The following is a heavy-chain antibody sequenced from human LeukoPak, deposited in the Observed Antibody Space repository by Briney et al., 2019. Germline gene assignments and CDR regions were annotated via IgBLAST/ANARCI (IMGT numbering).Heavy chain of an antibody. CDR3: ARDLCPVLGVATYDAFDI. D-gene: IGHD3-3*02. Sequence: GCLRLSPAPSRFASSGAWTTWGCDGPGKGLWWVSNISEDGSLKSDGDTMKSRYTVYRDNTKNSLYLQMDSLRVEDTAVYYCARDLCPVLGVATYDAFDIWGQGTMVTVSS. CDR2: ISEDGSLK. J-gene: IGHJ3*02. CDR1: RFASSGAW. V-gene: IGHV3-7*01.